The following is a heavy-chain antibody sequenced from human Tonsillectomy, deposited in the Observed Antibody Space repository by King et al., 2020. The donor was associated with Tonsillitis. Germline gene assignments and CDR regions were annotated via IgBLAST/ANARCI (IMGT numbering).Heavy chain of an antibody. CDR1: GFTFSSYA. CDR2: ISDIGTST. CDR3: AKDFIVVPGKGIGFFDP. V-gene: IGHV3-23*04. J-gene: IGHJ5*02. D-gene: IGHD6-19*01. Sequence: VQLVESGGGLVQPGGSLRLSCAASGFTFSSYAMTWVRQAPGKGLEWVSSISDIGTSTYYADSVKGRFTISRDNSKNTLYLQLKSLRAEDTAVYHCAKDFIVVPGKGIGFFDPWRQGTLVTVS.